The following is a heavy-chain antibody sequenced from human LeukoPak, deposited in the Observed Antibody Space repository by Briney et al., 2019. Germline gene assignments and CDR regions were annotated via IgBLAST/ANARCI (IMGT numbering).Heavy chain of an antibody. Sequence: ASVKVSCKASGHTFIGYYMHWVRQAPGQGLEWMGGIIPIFGTANYAQKFQGRVTITADESTSTAYMELSSLRSEDTAVYYCASGGVVVTATPFDYWGQGTLVTVSS. CDR1: GHTFIGYY. J-gene: IGHJ4*02. CDR2: IIPIFGTA. D-gene: IGHD2-21*02. V-gene: IGHV1-69*13. CDR3: ASGGVVVTATPFDY.